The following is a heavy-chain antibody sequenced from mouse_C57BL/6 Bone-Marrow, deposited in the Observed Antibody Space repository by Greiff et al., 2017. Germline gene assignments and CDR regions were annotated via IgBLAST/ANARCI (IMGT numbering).Heavy chain of an antibody. CDR2: INPISGYT. D-gene: IGHD2-4*01. V-gene: IGHV1-4*01. CDR1: GYTFTSYT. J-gene: IGHJ3*01. CDR3: ARRPLYYDYAWFAY. Sequence: VMLVESGAELARPGASVKMSCKASGYTFTSYTMHWVKQRPGQGLEWIGYINPISGYTKYNQKFKDKATLTADKSSSTAYMQLSSLTSEDSAVYYCARRPLYYDYAWFAYWGQGTLVTVSA.